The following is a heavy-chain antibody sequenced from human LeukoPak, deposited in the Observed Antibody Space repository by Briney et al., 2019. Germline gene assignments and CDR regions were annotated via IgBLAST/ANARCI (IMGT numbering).Heavy chain of an antibody. J-gene: IGHJ6*02. CDR2: MNPNSGNT. D-gene: IGHD3-3*01. CDR1: GYTFTSCD. V-gene: IGHV1-8*01. Sequence: ASVKVSCKASGYTFTSCDINWVRQATGQGLEWMGWMNPNSGNTGYAQKFQGRVTMTRNTSISTAYMELSSLRSEDTAVYYCARGRLEGFLEWLTVRYYYGMDVWGQGTTVTVSS. CDR3: ARGRLEGFLEWLTVRYYYGMDV.